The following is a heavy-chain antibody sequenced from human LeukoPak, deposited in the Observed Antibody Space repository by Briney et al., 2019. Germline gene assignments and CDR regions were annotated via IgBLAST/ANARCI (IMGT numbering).Heavy chain of an antibody. CDR2: ISYDGSNK. CDR1: GFTFSSYA. CDR3: ARDAEWELPADY. D-gene: IGHD1-26*01. J-gene: IGHJ4*02. V-gene: IGHV3-30-3*01. Sequence: PGRSLRLSCAASGFTFSSYAMHWVRQAPGKGLEWVAVISYDGSNKYYADSVKGRFTISRDNSKNTQYLQMNSLRAEDTAVYYCARDAEWELPADYWGQGNLVTVSS.